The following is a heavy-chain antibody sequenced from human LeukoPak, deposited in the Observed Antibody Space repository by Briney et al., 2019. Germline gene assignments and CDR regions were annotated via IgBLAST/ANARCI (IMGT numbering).Heavy chain of an antibody. CDR2: IYFSGST. CDR1: GGSISTSGYY. V-gene: IGHV4-39*07. CDR3: AREWWWHAFDI. J-gene: IGHJ3*02. D-gene: IGHD2-21*01. Sequence: PSETLSLTCTVSGGSISTSGYYWGWIRQPPGKGLEWIGTIYFSGSTYYNPSLKSRVTISVDTSKNQFSLKMNSVTAADTAVYYCAREWWWHAFDIWGQGTMVTVSS.